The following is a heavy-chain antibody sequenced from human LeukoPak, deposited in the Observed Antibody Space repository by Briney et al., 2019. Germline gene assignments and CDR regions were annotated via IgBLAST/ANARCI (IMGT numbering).Heavy chain of an antibody. CDR3: ARAGIVATIDLYAFDI. CDR2: IYYSGST. CDR1: GGSISSYY. D-gene: IGHD5-12*01. Sequence: PSETLSLACTVSGGSISSYYWSWIRQPPGKGLEWIGYIYYSGSTNYNPSLKSRVTISVDTSKNQFSLKLSSVTAADTAVYYCARAGIVATIDLYAFDIWGQGTMVTVSS. J-gene: IGHJ3*02. V-gene: IGHV4-59*01.